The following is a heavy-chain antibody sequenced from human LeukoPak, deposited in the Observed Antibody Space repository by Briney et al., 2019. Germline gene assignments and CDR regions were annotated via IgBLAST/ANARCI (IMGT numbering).Heavy chain of an antibody. CDR1: GFMFKDYA. CDR3: ARRPATERYFDL. D-gene: IGHD1-1*01. V-gene: IGHV3-9*01. Sequence: GRSLRLSCAASGFMFKDYAMHWVRQAPGKGLEWVTGISSNSDIIVYADSVKGRFTISRDNARSSLYLQINSLTSEDTALFYCARRPATERYFDLWGRGTRATVSS. CDR2: ISSNSDII. J-gene: IGHJ2*01.